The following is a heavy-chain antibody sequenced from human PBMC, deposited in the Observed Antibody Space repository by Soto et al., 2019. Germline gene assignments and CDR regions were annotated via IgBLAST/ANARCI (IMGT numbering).Heavy chain of an antibody. J-gene: IGHJ4*02. Sequence: PGGSLRLSCAASGFTFSSYEMNWVRQAPGKGLEWVSYISSSGSTIYYADSVKGRFTISRDNAKNSLYLQMNSLRAEDTAVYYCARGGIGSGSYYWDYFDYWGQGTLVTVSS. V-gene: IGHV3-48*03. CDR1: GFTFSSYE. CDR3: ARGGIGSGSYYWDYFDY. D-gene: IGHD1-26*01. CDR2: ISSSGSTI.